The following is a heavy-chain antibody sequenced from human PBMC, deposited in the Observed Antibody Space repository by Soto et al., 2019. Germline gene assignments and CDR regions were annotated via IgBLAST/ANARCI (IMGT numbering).Heavy chain of an antibody. CDR3: ARGGNYDILTGFPYYFDY. D-gene: IGHD3-9*01. V-gene: IGHV4-30-4*01. Sequence: TSETLSLTCTVSGGSITSGDYYWSWIRQPPGKGLEWIGYIHYSGNVYYSPSLKSRVTISVDKSKNQFSLKLSSVTAADTAVYYCARGGNYDILTGFPYYFDYWGQGTLVTVSS. J-gene: IGHJ4*02. CDR1: GGSITSGDYY. CDR2: IHYSGNV.